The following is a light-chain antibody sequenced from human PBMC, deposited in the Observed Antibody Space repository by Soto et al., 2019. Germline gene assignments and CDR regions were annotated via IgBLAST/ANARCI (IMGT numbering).Light chain of an antibody. CDR1: QSVNSW. CDR2: ETS. J-gene: IGKJ1*01. CDR3: QQYNSYSWT. V-gene: IGKV1-5*03. Sequence: DIQMTQSPSTLSASGGDRVTITCRASQSVNSWLAWYQQKPGKAPKLLIYETSSLESGVPSRFGGSGSGTEFTLTISSLQPDDFAIYYCQQYNSYSWTFGQGTKVDI.